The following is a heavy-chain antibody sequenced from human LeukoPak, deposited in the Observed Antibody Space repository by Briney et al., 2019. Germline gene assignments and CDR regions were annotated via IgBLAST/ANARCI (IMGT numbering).Heavy chain of an antibody. Sequence: SETLSLTCTVSGGSISSYYWSWIRQPPGKGLEWIGYIYYSGSTNYNPSLKGRVTIPVDTSKNQFSLKLSSVTAADTAVYYCARWRLNEGYYYYGMDVWGQGTTVTVSS. CDR3: ARWRLNEGYYYYGMDV. J-gene: IGHJ6*02. CDR1: GGSISSYY. V-gene: IGHV4-59*01. CDR2: IYYSGST. D-gene: IGHD1-1*01.